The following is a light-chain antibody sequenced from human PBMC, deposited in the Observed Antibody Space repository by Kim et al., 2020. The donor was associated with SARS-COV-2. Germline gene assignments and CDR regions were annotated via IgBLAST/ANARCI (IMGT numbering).Light chain of an antibody. CDR3: QTWGTGMV. J-gene: IGLJ3*02. V-gene: IGLV4-69*01. CDR2: LNSDGSH. CDR1: GGQRSSA. Sequence: GASDKLTCTLSGGQRSSAFAWHQQQQEKGRRYLMKLNSDGSHSKGDGIPDRFSGSSSGAERYLTISSLQSEDEADYYCQTWGTGMVFGGGTQLTVL.